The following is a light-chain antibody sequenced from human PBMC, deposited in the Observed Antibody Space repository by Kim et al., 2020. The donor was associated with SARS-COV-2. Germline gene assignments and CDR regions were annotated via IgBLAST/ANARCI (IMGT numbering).Light chain of an antibody. CDR3: QQYGSSPRT. J-gene: IGKJ1*01. CDR1: QSVSSSY. Sequence: EIVLTQSPVTLSLSPGERATLSCRASQSVSSSYLSWYQQRPGQAPRHLIYGASSRSTGIPDRCSGSGSGTDFTLTISRLEPEDVAVYYCQQYGSSPRTFGQGTRVDIK. CDR2: GAS. V-gene: IGKV3-20*01.